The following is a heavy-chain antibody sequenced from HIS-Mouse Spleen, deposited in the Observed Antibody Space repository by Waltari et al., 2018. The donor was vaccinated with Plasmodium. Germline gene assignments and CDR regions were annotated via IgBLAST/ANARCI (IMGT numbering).Heavy chain of an antibody. J-gene: IGHJ5*02. CDR2: IYYSGST. D-gene: IGHD1-26*01. CDR1: GGSISIGGYY. V-gene: IGHV4-31*03. CDR3: ARWVGNWFDP. Sequence: QVQLQESGPGLVKPSQTLSLTCSVSGGSISIGGYYWSWIRQHPGKGLEWIGYIYYSGSTYYNPSLKSRVTISVDTSKNQFSLKVNSVTAADTAVYYCARWVGNWFDPWGQGTLVTVSS.